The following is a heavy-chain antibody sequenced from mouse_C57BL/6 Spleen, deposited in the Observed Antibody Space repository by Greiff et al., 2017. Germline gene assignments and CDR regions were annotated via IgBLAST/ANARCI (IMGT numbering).Heavy chain of an antibody. CDR3: ARSYGSSRYFDF. V-gene: IGHV1-69*01. CDR1: GYTFTSYW. J-gene: IGHJ1*03. Sequence: QVQLQQPGAELVMPGASVKLSCKASGYTFTSYWMHWVKQRPGQGLEWIGEIDPSDSYTNYTQKFKGKSTLTVDKSSSTAYMQLSSLTSEDSAVYYCARSYGSSRYFDFWGTGTTVTVSS. CDR2: IDPSDSYT. D-gene: IGHD1-1*01.